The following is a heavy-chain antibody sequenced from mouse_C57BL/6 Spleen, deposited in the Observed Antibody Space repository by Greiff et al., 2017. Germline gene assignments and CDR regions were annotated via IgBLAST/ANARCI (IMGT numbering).Heavy chain of an antibody. J-gene: IGHJ2*01. CDR1: GYTFTSYW. D-gene: IGHD1-1*01. CDR3: ARKATVVDPFDY. Sequence: QVQLQQSGAELVMPGASVKLSCKASGYTFTSYWMHWVKQRPGQGLEWIGEIDPSDSYTNYNQKFKGKSTLTVDKSSSTAYMQLSSLTSEDSAVYYCARKATVVDPFDYWGQGTTLTVSS. CDR2: IDPSDSYT. V-gene: IGHV1-69*01.